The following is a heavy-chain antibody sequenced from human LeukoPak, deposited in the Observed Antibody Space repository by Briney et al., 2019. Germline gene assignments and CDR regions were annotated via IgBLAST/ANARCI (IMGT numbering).Heavy chain of an antibody. Sequence: SETLSLTCAVYGGSFSGYYWSWIRQPPGKGLEWIGEINHSGSTNYNPSLKSRVTISADTSKNQFSLKLSSVTAADTAVYYCARGPTRPGYYYYYGMDVWGQGTTVTVSS. CDR3: ARGPTRPGYYYYYGMDV. CDR2: INHSGST. V-gene: IGHV4-34*01. J-gene: IGHJ6*02. D-gene: IGHD1-14*01. CDR1: GGSFSGYY.